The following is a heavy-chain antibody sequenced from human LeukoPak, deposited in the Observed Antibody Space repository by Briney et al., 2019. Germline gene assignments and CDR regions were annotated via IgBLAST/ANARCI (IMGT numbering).Heavy chain of an antibody. CDR2: IYTSGST. Sequence: MPSETLSLTCTVSSGSISSYYWSWIRQPAGKGLEWIGRIYTSGSTNYNPSLKSRVTMSVDTSKNQFSLKLSSVTAADTAVYYCARSGYSGYDPYDFDYWGQGTLVTVSS. CDR3: ARSGYSGYDPYDFDY. J-gene: IGHJ4*02. D-gene: IGHD5-12*01. CDR1: SGSISSYY. V-gene: IGHV4-4*07.